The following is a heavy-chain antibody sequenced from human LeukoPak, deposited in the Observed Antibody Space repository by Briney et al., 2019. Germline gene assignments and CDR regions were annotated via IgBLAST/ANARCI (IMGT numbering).Heavy chain of an antibody. CDR2: INHSEST. CDR1: GGSFSGYY. Sequence: SETLSLTCAVYGGSFSGYYWSWIRQPPGKGLEWIGEINHSESTNYNPSLKSRVTISVDTSKNQFSLKLSSVTAADTAVYYSERGLPQCTIAVAGAVRFDPWGQGTLVTVSS. V-gene: IGHV4-34*01. J-gene: IGHJ5*02. D-gene: IGHD6-19*01. CDR3: ERGLPQCTIAVAGAVRFDP.